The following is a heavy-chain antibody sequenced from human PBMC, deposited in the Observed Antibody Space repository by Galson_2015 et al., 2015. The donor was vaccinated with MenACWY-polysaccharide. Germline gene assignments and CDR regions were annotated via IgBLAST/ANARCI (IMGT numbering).Heavy chain of an antibody. Sequence: SLRLSCAASGFTFSSYTMNWVRQAPGKGLEWLSYISSGSSTIYYADSVKGRFTISRDNAKNSLYLQMNSLRAEDTAVYYCARGRLDYWSQGTLVTVSS. CDR3: ARGRLDY. J-gene: IGHJ4*02. V-gene: IGHV3-48*01. CDR1: GFTFSSYT. CDR2: ISSGSSTI.